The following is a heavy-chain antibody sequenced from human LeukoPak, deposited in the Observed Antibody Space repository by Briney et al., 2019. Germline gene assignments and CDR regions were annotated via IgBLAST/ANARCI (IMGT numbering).Heavy chain of an antibody. CDR2: INPSGGSI. Sequence: ASVKVSCKASGYTFASYYMHWVRQAPGQGLEWMGIINPSGGSISYAQKFQGRVTMTRDMSTSTVYMELSSLRSEDTAVYYCARGVWFGELVALRYYYYYMDVWGKGTTVTVSS. V-gene: IGHV1-46*01. CDR3: ARGVWFGELVALRYYYYYMDV. D-gene: IGHD3-10*01. CDR1: GYTFASYY. J-gene: IGHJ6*03.